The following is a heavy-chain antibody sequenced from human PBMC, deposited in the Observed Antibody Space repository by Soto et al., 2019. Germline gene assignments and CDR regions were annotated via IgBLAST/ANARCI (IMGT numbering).Heavy chain of an antibody. CDR3: AKRYYGEFDP. D-gene: IGHD1-26*01. CDR1: GFTLSGSA. CDR2: ISGSGGST. V-gene: IGHV3-23*01. Sequence: GGSLRLSCAASGFTLSGSAMTWVRQAPGKGLEWVSGISGSGGSTYYADSVKGRFTISRDNSKNTLYLQMNSLRAEDTAVYYCAKRYYGEFDPWGQGTLVTVSS. J-gene: IGHJ5*02.